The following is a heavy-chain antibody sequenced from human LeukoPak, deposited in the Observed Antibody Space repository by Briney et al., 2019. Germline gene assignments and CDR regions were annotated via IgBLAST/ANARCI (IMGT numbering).Heavy chain of an antibody. D-gene: IGHD3-22*01. V-gene: IGHV5-51*01. J-gene: IGHJ4*02. CDR1: GYSFTSYW. Sequence: GESLEISCKGSGYSFTSYWIGWVRQMPGKGLEWMGIIYPGDSDTRYSPSFQGQVTISADKSISTAYLQWSSLKASDTAMYYCARTPNYYDTPQYFDYWGQGTLVTVSS. CDR2: IYPGDSDT. CDR3: ARTPNYYDTPQYFDY.